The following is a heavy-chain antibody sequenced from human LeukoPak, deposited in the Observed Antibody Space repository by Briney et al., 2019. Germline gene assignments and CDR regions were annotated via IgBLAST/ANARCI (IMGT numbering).Heavy chain of an antibody. CDR1: GVTVSSHY. Sequence: GGSLRLSCAASGVTVSSHYMSWVRQAPGKGLEWVSTTSAGGSSTYYADSVKGRFTISRDNSKNTFYLQMNSLRAEDTAAYYCAKGGYCSSSSCYYGWFEPWGQGTLVTVSS. V-gene: IGHV3-23*01. J-gene: IGHJ5*02. CDR3: AKGGYCSSSSCYYGWFEP. CDR2: TSAGGSST. D-gene: IGHD2-2*01.